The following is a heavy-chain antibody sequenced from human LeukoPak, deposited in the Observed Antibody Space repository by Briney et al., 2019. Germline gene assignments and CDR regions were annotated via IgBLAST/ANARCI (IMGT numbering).Heavy chain of an antibody. CDR3: AREGGGSYYDY. Sequence: PSETLSLTCTVSGGSISRYYWSWIRQPPGKGLEWIGYKDYSGSTNYNRSLKSRVTISVDTSKNQFSLKVSSVTAADTAVYYCAREGGGSYYDYWGQGTLVTVSS. CDR1: GGSISRYY. CDR2: KDYSGST. D-gene: IGHD1-26*01. V-gene: IGHV4-59*12. J-gene: IGHJ4*02.